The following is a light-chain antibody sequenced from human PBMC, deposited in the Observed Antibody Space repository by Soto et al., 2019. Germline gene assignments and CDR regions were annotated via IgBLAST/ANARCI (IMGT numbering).Light chain of an antibody. CDR2: AAS. Sequence: AIRMTQSPSSLSASTGDRVTITCRASQGISSYLAWYQQKPGKAPKLLIYAASTLQSGVPSRFSGSGSETDFTLTISCLQSEDFATYYCQQYYSYPLCTFGQGTKLEIK. J-gene: IGKJ2*02. CDR1: QGISSY. CDR3: QQYYSYPLCT. V-gene: IGKV1-8*01.